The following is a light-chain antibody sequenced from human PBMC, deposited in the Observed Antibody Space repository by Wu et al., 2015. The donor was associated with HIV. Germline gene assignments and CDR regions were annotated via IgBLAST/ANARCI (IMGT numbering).Light chain of an antibody. CDR3: QQYNYWLYS. CDR1: QSVGNN. J-gene: IGKJ2*01. Sequence: ETLMTQSPVTLSVSPGDRATLSCRASQSVGNNLAWYQQKSGQAPRLLIYGASTRSTGVPARFSGSGSGTEFTFTISSLQSEDLAIYYCQQYNYWLYSFGRGPSWRSN. CDR2: GAS. V-gene: IGKV3-15*01.